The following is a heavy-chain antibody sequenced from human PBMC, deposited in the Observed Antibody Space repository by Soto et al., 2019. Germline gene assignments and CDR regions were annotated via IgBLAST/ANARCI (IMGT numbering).Heavy chain of an antibody. J-gene: IGHJ4*02. CDR3: ARSPPEYIPFDY. CDR1: GYTFTSYP. V-gene: IGHV1-3*01. Sequence: ALVKVSCKASGYTFTSYPMHWVSQAPGQRLEWMGWINAGNGNTKYSQKFQGRVTITRDTSASTAYMELSSLRSEDTAVYYCARSPPEYIPFDYWGQGTLVTVS. CDR2: INAGNGNT. D-gene: IGHD6-6*01.